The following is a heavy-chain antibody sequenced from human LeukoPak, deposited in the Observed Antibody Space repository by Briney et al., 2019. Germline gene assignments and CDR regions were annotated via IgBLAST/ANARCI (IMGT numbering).Heavy chain of an antibody. Sequence: ASVKVSCKASGYTFTSYYMHWVRQAPGQGLEWMGIINPSGGSTSYAQKFQGRVTITADKSTSTAYMELSSLRSEDTAVYYCARGDYGGNSGYWGQGTLVTVSS. D-gene: IGHD4-23*01. CDR2: INPSGGST. CDR3: ARGDYGGNSGY. CDR1: GYTFTSYY. V-gene: IGHV1-46*01. J-gene: IGHJ4*02.